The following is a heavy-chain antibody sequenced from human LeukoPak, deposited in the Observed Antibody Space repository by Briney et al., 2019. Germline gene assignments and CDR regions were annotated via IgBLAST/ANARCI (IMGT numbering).Heavy chain of an antibody. D-gene: IGHD2-2*01. Sequence: GGSLRLSCAASRFSFGSYSMHWVRQAPGKGLECVSSISRSSSSTYYADSVKGRFTISRDNAKNSVYLQMSSLRAEDTAVYYCTRDPANIDVWGKETTVTVSS. CDR3: TRDPANIDV. V-gene: IGHV3-21*01. CDR1: RFSFGSYS. J-gene: IGHJ6*03. CDR2: ISRSSSST.